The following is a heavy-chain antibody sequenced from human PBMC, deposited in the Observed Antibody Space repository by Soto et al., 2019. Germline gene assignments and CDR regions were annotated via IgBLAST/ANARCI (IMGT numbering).Heavy chain of an antibody. CDR1: GFTFSSYD. Sequence: GGSLRLSCAASGFTFSSYDMHWVRQATGKGLEWVSAIGTAGDTYYPGSVKGRFTISRENAKNSLYLQMNSLRAGDTAVYYCARAVSVQLWYAYDYWGQGTLVTVSS. V-gene: IGHV3-13*01. CDR3: ARAVSVQLWYAYDY. D-gene: IGHD5-18*01. J-gene: IGHJ4*02. CDR2: IGTAGDT.